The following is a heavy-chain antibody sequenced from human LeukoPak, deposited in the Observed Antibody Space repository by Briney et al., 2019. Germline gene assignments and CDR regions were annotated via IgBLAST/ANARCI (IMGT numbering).Heavy chain of an antibody. Sequence: GGSLRLSCAASRFTFSSYSMNWVRQAPGKGLEWVSSISSSSSYIYYADSVKGRFTISRDNAKNSLYLQMNSLRAEDTAVYYCARAYYDSSGYYLPGDYWGQGTLVTVSS. V-gene: IGHV3-21*01. D-gene: IGHD3-22*01. J-gene: IGHJ4*02. CDR3: ARAYYDSSGYYLPGDY. CDR2: ISSSSSYI. CDR1: RFTFSSYS.